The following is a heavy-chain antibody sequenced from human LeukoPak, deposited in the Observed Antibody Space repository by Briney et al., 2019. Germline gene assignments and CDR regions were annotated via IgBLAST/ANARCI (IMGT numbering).Heavy chain of an antibody. Sequence: SETLSLTCTVSGGSISSYYWSWIRQPPGKGLEWIGYIYYSGSTNYNPSLKSRVTISVDTSKNKFSLKLSSVTAADTAVYYCARVGLLTNGFDYWGQGTLVTVSS. CDR1: GGSISSYY. J-gene: IGHJ4*02. V-gene: IGHV4-59*01. CDR3: ARVGLLTNGFDY. D-gene: IGHD4-11*01. CDR2: IYYSGST.